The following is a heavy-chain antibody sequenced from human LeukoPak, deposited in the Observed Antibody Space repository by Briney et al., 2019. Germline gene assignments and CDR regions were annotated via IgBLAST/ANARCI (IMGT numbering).Heavy chain of an antibody. D-gene: IGHD6-13*01. V-gene: IGHV3-30*02. J-gene: IGHJ5*02. Sequence: GGSLRLSCAASGFTFSSYGMHWVRQAPGKGLEWVAFIRYDGSNKYYADSVKGRFTISRDNSKNTLYLQMNSLRAEDTAVYYCAKDRISAAGRGDCFDPWGQGTLVTVSS. CDR1: GFTFSSYG. CDR3: AKDRISAAGRGDCFDP. CDR2: IRYDGSNK.